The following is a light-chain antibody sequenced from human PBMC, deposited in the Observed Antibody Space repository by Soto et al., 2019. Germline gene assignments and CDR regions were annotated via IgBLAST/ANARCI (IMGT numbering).Light chain of an antibody. CDR2: QAS. V-gene: IGKV1-5*03. J-gene: IGKJ2*01. CDR3: QQYNTYSET. CDR1: QSISTW. Sequence: DIQMTQSPSTLSASVGDRVTITCRASQSISTWLAWYQQKPGKVPKLLIYQASTLETGVPSRFSGSGSGTEFPLNISSLQPDDFATYYCQQYNTYSETFGQGTKLEIK.